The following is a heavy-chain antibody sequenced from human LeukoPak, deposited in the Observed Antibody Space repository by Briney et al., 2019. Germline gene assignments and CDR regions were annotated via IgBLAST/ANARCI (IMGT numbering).Heavy chain of an antibody. J-gene: IGHJ6*03. Sequence: GASVKVSCKASGYTFINYAMNWVRQAPGQGLEWMGWINTNTGSPTYAQGFTGRFVFSLDTSVNTAYLQISSLKAEDTAVYYCARGDGYYYYYMDVWGKGTTVTVSS. V-gene: IGHV7-4-1*02. CDR1: GYTFINYA. D-gene: IGHD5-24*01. CDR3: ARGDGYYYYYMDV. CDR2: INTNTGSP.